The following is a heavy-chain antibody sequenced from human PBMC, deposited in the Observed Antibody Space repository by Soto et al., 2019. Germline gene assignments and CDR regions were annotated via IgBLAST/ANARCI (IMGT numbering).Heavy chain of an antibody. CDR2: IYYSGST. D-gene: IGHD3-3*01. CDR1: GGSISSSSYY. V-gene: IGHV4-39*01. Sequence: QLQLQESGPGLVKPSETLSLTCTVSGGSISSSSYYWGWIRQPPGKGLEWIGSIYYSGSTYYNPSLKSRVTISVDTSKNQFSLKLSSVTAADTAVYYCARTLNGFTIFGVVIMGYFDYWGQGTLVTVSS. J-gene: IGHJ4*02. CDR3: ARTLNGFTIFGVVIMGYFDY.